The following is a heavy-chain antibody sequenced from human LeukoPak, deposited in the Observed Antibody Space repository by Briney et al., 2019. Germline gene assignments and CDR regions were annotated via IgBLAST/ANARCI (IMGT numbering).Heavy chain of an antibody. CDR3: ARYSSGWRYFDH. CDR1: GFTFSSYE. Sequence: GGSLRLSCAVSGFTFSSYEMNWVRPAPGKGLEWGSYISGSGSTIYSAASVKGRFTISRDNAKNSRYLQMNSLRAEDTAVYYCARYSSGWRYFDHWGQGTLVTVSS. J-gene: IGHJ4*02. V-gene: IGHV3-48*03. CDR2: ISGSGSTI. D-gene: IGHD6-19*01.